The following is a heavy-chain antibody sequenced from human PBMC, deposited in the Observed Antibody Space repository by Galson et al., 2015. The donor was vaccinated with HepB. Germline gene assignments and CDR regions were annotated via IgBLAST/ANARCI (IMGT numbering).Heavy chain of an antibody. CDR2: INAGNGNT. Sequence: SVKVSCKASGYTFTSYAMHWVRQAPGQRLEWMGWINAGNGNTKYSQKFQGRVTITRDTSASAAYMELSSLRSEDTTVYYCAREGRYYDSRAIAFDIWGQGTMVTVSS. CDR1: GYTFTSYA. D-gene: IGHD3-22*01. J-gene: IGHJ3*02. CDR3: AREGRYYDSRAIAFDI. V-gene: IGHV1-3*01.